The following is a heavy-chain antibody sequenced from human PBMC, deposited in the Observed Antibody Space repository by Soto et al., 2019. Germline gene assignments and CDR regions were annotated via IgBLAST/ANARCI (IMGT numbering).Heavy chain of an antibody. V-gene: IGHV1-8*01. Sequence: ASVKVSCKASGYTFTSYDINWVRQATGQGLEWMGWMNPNSGNTAYAQKFQGRITMTRNTSISTAYMELSSLRSEDTAVYYCAREKVTSGYPDWAQGTLVTVSS. J-gene: IGHJ4*02. CDR1: GYTFTSYD. CDR2: MNPNSGNT. CDR3: AREKVTSGYPD. D-gene: IGHD3-22*01.